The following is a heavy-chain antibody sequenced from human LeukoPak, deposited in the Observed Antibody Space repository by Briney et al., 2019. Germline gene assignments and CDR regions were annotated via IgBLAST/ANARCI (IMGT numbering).Heavy chain of an antibody. CDR2: ISDIGSI. CDR1: GGSISSYY. D-gene: IGHD2/OR15-2a*01. Sequence: SETLSFTCTVSGGSISSYYWSWIRKPPGKGLEWIAYISDIGSINYIPSLRSRATISLDTPKNQFCLKLSSVTAADTDVYYCAGHHPRNTVDFWGQGTLVTVSS. V-gene: IGHV4-59*08. J-gene: IGHJ4*02. CDR3: AGHHPRNTVDF.